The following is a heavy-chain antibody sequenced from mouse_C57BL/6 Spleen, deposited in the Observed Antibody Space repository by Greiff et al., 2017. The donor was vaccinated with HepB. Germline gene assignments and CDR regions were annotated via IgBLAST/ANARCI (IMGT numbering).Heavy chain of an antibody. CDR2: IYPGDGDT. Sequence: LQESGAELVKPGASVKISCKASGYAFSSYWMNWVKQRPGKGLEWIGQIYPGDGDTNYNGKFKGKATLTADKSSSTAYMQLSSLTSEDSAVYFCARRNYDPYYAMDYWGQGTSVTVSS. CDR3: ARRNYDPYYAMDY. V-gene: IGHV1-80*01. CDR1: GYAFSSYW. D-gene: IGHD2-3*01. J-gene: IGHJ4*01.